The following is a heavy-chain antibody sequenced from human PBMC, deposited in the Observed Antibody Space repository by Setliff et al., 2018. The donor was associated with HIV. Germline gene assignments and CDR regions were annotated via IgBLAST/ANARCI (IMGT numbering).Heavy chain of an antibody. CDR2: INIRSGNT. CDR3: ARRDHACGGDCYLVGPFDI. CDR1: GYTFTSYG. D-gene: IGHD2-21*02. V-gene: IGHV1-18*01. Sequence: ASVKVSCKASGYTFTSYGISWVRQAPGQGLEWMGWINIRSGNTNYAQKFQGRVTMTRDTSISTAYMELTSLRSEDTAVYYCARRDHACGGDCYLVGPFDIWGQGTVVTVSS. J-gene: IGHJ3*02.